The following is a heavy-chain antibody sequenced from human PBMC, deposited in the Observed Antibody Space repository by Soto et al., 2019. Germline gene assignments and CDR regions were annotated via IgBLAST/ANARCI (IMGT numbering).Heavy chain of an antibody. CDR3: ARGAGHRDYYYYMDV. CDR1: GYTFTGYY. D-gene: IGHD3-10*01. Sequence: ASVKVSCKASGYTFTGYYMHWVRQAPGQRLEWRGWINPNSGGTNYAQKFQGWVTMTRDTSISTAYMELSRLRSDDTALYYWARGAGHRDYYYYMDVWGKGTRVTVS. J-gene: IGHJ6*03. V-gene: IGHV1-2*04. CDR2: INPNSGGT.